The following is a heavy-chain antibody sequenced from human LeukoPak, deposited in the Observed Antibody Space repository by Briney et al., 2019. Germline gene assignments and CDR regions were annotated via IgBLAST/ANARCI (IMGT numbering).Heavy chain of an antibody. CDR3: ASSGGYSYGNLFDY. Sequence: GGSLRLSCAASGFTFSSYWMSWVRQAPGKGLEWVANIKQDGSEKYYVDSVKGRFTISRDNAKNSLYLQMNSLRAEDTAVYYCASSGGYSYGNLFDYWGQGTLVTVSS. CDR2: IKQDGSEK. CDR1: GFTFSSYW. V-gene: IGHV3-7*01. D-gene: IGHD5-18*01. J-gene: IGHJ4*02.